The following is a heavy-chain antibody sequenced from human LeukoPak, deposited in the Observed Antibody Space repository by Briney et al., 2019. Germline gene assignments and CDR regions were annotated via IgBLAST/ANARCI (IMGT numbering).Heavy chain of an antibody. CDR2: IKPDRGSS. Sequence: ASVNASSQASGYTFTAYYIHWLRQAPGQGTEWMGWIKPDRGSSHYAQKIQGRVTMTRDTSSNSAYMDLTRLKSDDTAVYYCARARVPIAVAGLYYFDYWGQGALVTVSS. V-gene: IGHV1-2*02. CDR1: GYTFTAYY. D-gene: IGHD6-19*01. CDR3: ARARVPIAVAGLYYFDY. J-gene: IGHJ4*02.